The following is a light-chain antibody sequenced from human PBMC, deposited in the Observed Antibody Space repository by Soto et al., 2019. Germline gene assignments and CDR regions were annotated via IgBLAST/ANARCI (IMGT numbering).Light chain of an antibody. V-gene: IGLV3-1*01. Sequence: ELTQPPSVSVSPGQTASITCSGDKLGDKYACWYQQKPGQSPVLVIYQDTKRPSGIPERFSGSNSGNTATLTISGTQAMDEADYYCQAWDSSTLVVFGGGTKLTVL. CDR3: QAWDSSTLVV. CDR1: KLGDKY. J-gene: IGLJ2*01. CDR2: QDT.